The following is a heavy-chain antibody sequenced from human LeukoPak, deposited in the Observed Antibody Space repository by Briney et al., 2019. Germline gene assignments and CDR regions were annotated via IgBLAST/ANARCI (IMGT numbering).Heavy chain of an antibody. CDR2: ISGSGGST. CDR1: GFTFSSYA. V-gene: IGHV3-23*01. Sequence: GSLRLSCAASGFTFSSYAMSWVRQAPGKGLEWVSAISGSGGSTYYADSVKGRFTISRDNSKNTLYLQMNSLRAEDTAVYYCARVLYDILTGYYPGCFDYWGQGTLVTVSS. J-gene: IGHJ4*02. CDR3: ARVLYDILTGYYPGCFDY. D-gene: IGHD3-9*01.